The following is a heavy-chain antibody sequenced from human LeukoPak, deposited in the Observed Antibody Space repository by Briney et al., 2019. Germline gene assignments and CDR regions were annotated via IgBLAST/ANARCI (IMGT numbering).Heavy chain of an antibody. J-gene: IGHJ4*02. Sequence: GGSLRLSCAASGFTFSSYAMSWVRQAPGKGLEWVSAISGSGGSTYYADSVKGRFTISRDNSKNTLYLQMNSLRAEDTAVYYCAKGGVMVYAIKYYFDYWGQGTLVTVSS. D-gene: IGHD2-8*01. V-gene: IGHV3-23*01. CDR1: GFTFSSYA. CDR2: ISGSGGST. CDR3: AKGGVMVYAIKYYFDY.